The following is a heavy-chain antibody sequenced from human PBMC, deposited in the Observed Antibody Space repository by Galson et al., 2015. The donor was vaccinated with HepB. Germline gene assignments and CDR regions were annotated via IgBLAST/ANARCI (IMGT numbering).Heavy chain of an antibody. J-gene: IGHJ4*02. Sequence: VKVSCKASGGTFSSYTISWVRQAPGQGLEWMGRIIPILGIANYAQKFQGRVTITADKSTSTAYMELSSLRSEDTAVYYCARVSRSWAADYWGQGTLVTVSS. V-gene: IGHV1-69*02. CDR1: GGTFSSYT. CDR2: IIPILGIA. CDR3: ARVSRSWAADY. D-gene: IGHD6-13*01.